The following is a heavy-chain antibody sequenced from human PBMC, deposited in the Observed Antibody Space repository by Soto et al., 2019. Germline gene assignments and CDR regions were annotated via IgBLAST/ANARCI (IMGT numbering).Heavy chain of an antibody. CDR3: AKDAVSANGEWDWFDP. D-gene: IGHD2-21*02. CDR1: GFTFSSYA. V-gene: IGHV3-23*01. CDR2: IHGSAGGA. J-gene: IGHJ5*02. Sequence: PGGSLRLSCAASGFTFSSYAMTWVCQAPGKGLEWVSSIHGSAGGAYYSDSVKGRFTVSRADSQKTLFLQMTSLRVDDTAIYYCAKDAVSANGEWDWFDPWGQGILVTVSS.